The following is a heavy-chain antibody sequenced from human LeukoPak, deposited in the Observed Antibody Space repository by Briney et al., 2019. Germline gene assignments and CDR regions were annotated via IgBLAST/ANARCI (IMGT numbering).Heavy chain of an antibody. D-gene: IGHD3-22*01. Sequence: SKTLSLTCTVSGVSISSSSYDWGLIRQPPGKGLDWIGSIYYSGSTYYNPSLKSRVTISVDTSKNQFSLKLCSVTAADTAVYYCARRGYYDSVEDYWGQGTLVTVSS. CDR2: IYYSGST. J-gene: IGHJ4*02. V-gene: IGHV4-39*01. CDR1: GVSISSSSYD. CDR3: ARRGYYDSVEDY.